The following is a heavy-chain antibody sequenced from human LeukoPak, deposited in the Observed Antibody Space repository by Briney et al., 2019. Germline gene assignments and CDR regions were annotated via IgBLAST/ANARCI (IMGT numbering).Heavy chain of an antibody. Sequence: GGSLRLSCAASGFTFTNYAMSWVRQAPGKGLEWVSGISGSGGSTYYADSAKGRFTISRDNSKNTLYLQMNSLRAEDTAVYYCAKVRYDSSGYQSPYFDYWGQGTLVTVSS. J-gene: IGHJ4*02. V-gene: IGHV3-23*01. CDR3: AKVRYDSSGYQSPYFDY. CDR2: ISGSGGST. D-gene: IGHD3-22*01. CDR1: GFTFTNYA.